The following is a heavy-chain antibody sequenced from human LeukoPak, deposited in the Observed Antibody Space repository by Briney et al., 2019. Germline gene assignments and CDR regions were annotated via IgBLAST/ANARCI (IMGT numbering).Heavy chain of an antibody. V-gene: IGHV4-59*01. CDR3: ARGPRGSHDFWSGYYYYYYYMDV. J-gene: IGHJ6*03. D-gene: IGHD3-3*01. CDR2: IYYSGST. CDR1: GGSISSYY. Sequence: PSETLSLTCTVSGGSISSYYWGWIRQPPGKGLEWIGYIYYSGSTNYNPSLKSRVTISVDTSKNQFSLKLSSVTAADTAVYYCARGPRGSHDFWSGYYYYYYYMDVWGKGTTVTVSS.